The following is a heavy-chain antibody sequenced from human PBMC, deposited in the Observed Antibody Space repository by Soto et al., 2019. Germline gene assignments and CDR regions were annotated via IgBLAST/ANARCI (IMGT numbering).Heavy chain of an antibody. Sequence: PSETLSLTCTVSGGSISSYYWSWIRQPPGKGLEWIGYIYYSGRTNYNPSLKSRVTISVDTSKNQFSLKLSSVTAADTAVYYCARGYCSSTSCFGVFDYWGQGTLVTVSS. V-gene: IGHV4-59*01. CDR2: IYYSGRT. CDR3: ARGYCSSTSCFGVFDY. CDR1: GGSISSYY. J-gene: IGHJ4*02. D-gene: IGHD2-2*01.